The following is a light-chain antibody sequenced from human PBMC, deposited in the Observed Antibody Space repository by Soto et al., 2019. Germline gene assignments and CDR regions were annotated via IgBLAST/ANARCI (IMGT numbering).Light chain of an antibody. CDR1: SSDVGSYNL. CDR2: EGS. V-gene: IGLV2-23*01. Sequence: QSALTQPASVSGSPGQSITISCTGTSSDVGSYNLVSWYQQHPGKAPKLMIYEGSKRPSGVSNRFSGSKSGNTASLTISGLQAEDEADYYCCSYAGSPTFSVFGSGTKVTVL. J-gene: IGLJ1*01. CDR3: CSYAGSPTFSV.